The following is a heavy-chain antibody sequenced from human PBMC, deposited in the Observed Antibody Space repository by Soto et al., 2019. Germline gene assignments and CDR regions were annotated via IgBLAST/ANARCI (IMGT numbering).Heavy chain of an antibody. CDR3: ATGGSGSGPFTWELHDH. CDR2: ITPFSCYV. V-gene: IGHV1-45*02. D-gene: IGHD1-26*01. Sequence: QMQLVQSGAEVKKTGSTVTISCQALGRPFTYRYLHWVRQALGQALERMGWITPFSCYVHYAQKFQERVTITRDRSIKTAYMRMSSLGSEDTAMYDCATGGSGSGPFTWELHDHWGQGTLVTVSS. J-gene: IGHJ4*02. CDR1: GRPFTYRY.